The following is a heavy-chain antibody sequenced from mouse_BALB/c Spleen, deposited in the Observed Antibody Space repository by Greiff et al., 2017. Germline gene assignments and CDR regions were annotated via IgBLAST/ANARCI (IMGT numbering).Heavy chain of an antibody. CDR3: ARIAGDYDWAWFAY. Sequence: ESGPGILQPSQTLSLTCSFSGFSLSTSGMSVGWIRQPSGKGLEWLAHIWWNDDKYYNPALKSRLTISKDTSNNQVFLKIASVVTADTATYYCARIAGDYDWAWFAYWGQGTLVTVSA. CDR1: GFSLSTSGMS. CDR2: IWWNDDK. J-gene: IGHJ3*01. V-gene: IGHV8-11*01. D-gene: IGHD2-4*01.